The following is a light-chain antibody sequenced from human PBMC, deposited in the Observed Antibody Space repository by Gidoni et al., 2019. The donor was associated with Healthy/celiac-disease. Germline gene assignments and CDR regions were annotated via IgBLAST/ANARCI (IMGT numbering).Light chain of an antibody. Sequence: EIVLTQSPGTLSLSPGERATLSCRAIQSVSSSYLAWYQQKPGQAPRRLIYGASSRATGIPDRFSGSGSGTDFTLTIIRLEPEDFAVYYCQQYGSSPITFGPGTKVDIK. CDR2: GAS. CDR1: QSVSSSY. J-gene: IGKJ3*01. CDR3: QQYGSSPIT. V-gene: IGKV3-20*01.